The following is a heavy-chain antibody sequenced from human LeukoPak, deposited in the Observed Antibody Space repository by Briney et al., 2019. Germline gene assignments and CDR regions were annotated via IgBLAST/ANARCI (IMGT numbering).Heavy chain of an antibody. J-gene: IGHJ4*01. CDR2: ISAYNGNT. CDR3: AREGDFCSSTSCRISFDY. D-gene: IGHD2-2*01. Sequence: ASVKVSCKASGYTFTSYGISWVRQAPGQGLEWMGWISAYNGNTNYAQKLQGRVTMTTDTSTSTAYMELRSLRSDDTAVYYCAREGDFCSSTSCRISFDYWGQGTLVTGSS. V-gene: IGHV1-18*01. CDR1: GYTFTSYG.